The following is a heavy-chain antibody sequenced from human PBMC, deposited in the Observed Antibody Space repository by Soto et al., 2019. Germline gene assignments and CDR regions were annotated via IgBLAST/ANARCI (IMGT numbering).Heavy chain of an antibody. CDR1: GGSISSYC. Sequence: PSETLSLTCTVSGGSISSYCWSWIRQPPGKELEWIGYIYNGGSTNYNPFLKSRVTISLGTSKNQFSLKVSSVTAADTAVYYCARAVPGGYYKFDYWGQGALVTVSS. CDR2: IYNGGST. CDR3: ARAVPGGYYKFDY. J-gene: IGHJ4*02. V-gene: IGHV4-59*01. D-gene: IGHD3-9*01.